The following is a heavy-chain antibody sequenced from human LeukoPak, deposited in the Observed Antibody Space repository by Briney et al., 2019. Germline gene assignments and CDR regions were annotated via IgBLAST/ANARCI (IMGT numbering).Heavy chain of an antibody. CDR1: GFTFSSYA. J-gene: IGHJ4*02. Sequence: GGSLRLSCAASGFTFSSYAMHWVRQAPGKGLEWVAVISYDGSNKYYADSVTGRFTISRDNSKDTLFLQMHSLRPGDTAVYYCVREDTPATANYWGQGTLVTISS. CDR2: ISYDGSNK. D-gene: IGHD2-21*02. CDR3: VREDTPATANY. V-gene: IGHV3-30*04.